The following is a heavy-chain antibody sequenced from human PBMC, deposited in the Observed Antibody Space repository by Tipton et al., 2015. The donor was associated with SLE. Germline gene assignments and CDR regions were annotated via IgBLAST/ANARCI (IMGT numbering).Heavy chain of an antibody. J-gene: IGHJ2*01. CDR3: AREFLNPVTTVHYYFDL. CDR1: GGPISTYS. V-gene: IGHV4-59*12. Sequence: TLSLTCTVSGGPISTYSWSWIRQPPGKGLEWIGYIYYSGSTNYNRSLKSRGTMSVDTSKNHFSLKLISVTAADTAVYYCAREFLNPVTTVHYYFDLWGRGTLVTVSS. CDR2: IYYSGST. D-gene: IGHD4-11*01.